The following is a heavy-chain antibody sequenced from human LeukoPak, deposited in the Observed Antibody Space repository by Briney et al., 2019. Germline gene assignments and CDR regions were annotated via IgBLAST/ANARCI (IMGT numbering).Heavy chain of an antibody. Sequence: ASVKVSCKASGYTFTSYGISWVRQAPGQGLEWMGWISAYNGNTNYAQKLQGRVTMTTDTSTSTAYMELRSLRSDDTAVYYCASEGYCTNGVCYLGFDPWGQGTLVTVSS. D-gene: IGHD2-8*01. CDR3: ASEGYCTNGVCYLGFDP. CDR1: GYTFTSYG. CDR2: ISAYNGNT. J-gene: IGHJ5*02. V-gene: IGHV1-18*01.